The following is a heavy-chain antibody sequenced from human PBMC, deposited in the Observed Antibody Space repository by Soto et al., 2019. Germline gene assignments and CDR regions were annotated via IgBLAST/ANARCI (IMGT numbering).Heavy chain of an antibody. J-gene: IGHJ6*02. D-gene: IGHD5-18*01. CDR1: GFTFSSYA. CDR3: ARYIPGVPYYDMDA. CDR2: IGESGTPT. Sequence: GGSLRLSCAASGFTFSSYAMKWVRQAPGKGLEWVSLIGESGTPTYYADSVKGRVTMSRDNSGNTLFLEMSSLRAEDTAVYYCARYIPGVPYYDMDAWGQGPTVAVS. V-gene: IGHV3-23*01.